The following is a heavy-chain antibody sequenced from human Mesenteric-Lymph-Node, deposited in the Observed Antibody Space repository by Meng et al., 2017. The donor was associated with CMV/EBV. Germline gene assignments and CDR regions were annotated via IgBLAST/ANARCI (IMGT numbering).Heavy chain of an antibody. CDR3: ARDLAESYYYTSSGYFDC. CDR2: IYYSGST. Sequence: SETLSLTCTVSGGSISSSSYYWGWIRQPPGKGLEWIGTIYYSGSTYYNPSLKSRVIISVATSRNQLSLKLSSVTAADTAVYYCARDLAESYYYTSSGYFDCWGQGTLVTVSS. J-gene: IGHJ5*01. D-gene: IGHD3-22*01. V-gene: IGHV4-39*07. CDR1: GGSISSSSYY.